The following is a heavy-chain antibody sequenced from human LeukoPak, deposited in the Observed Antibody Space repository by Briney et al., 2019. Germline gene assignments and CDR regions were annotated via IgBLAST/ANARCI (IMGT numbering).Heavy chain of an antibody. CDR3: ARGVQWPYYFDY. V-gene: IGHV4-61*02. CDR1: GGSISIGSDY. CDR2: IYTSGST. Sequence: SETLSLTCTVSGGSISIGSDYWSWIRQPAGKGLEWIARIYTSGSTNYNPSLKSRVTISVDTSKNQCSLKLSSVTAADTAAYYCARGVQWPYYFDYWGQGTLVTASS. D-gene: IGHD6-19*01. J-gene: IGHJ4*02.